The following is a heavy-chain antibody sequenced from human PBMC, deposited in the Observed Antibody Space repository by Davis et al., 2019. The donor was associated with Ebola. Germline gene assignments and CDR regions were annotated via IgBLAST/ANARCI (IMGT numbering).Heavy chain of an antibody. CDR2: ISAYNGNT. Sequence: AASVKVSCKASGYTFTSYGISWVRQAPGQGLEWMGWISAYNGNTNYAQKLQGRVTMTTDTSTSTAYMELRSLRSDDTAVYYCARDYDILTGDDAFDIWGQGTMVTVSS. CDR3: ARDYDILTGDDAFDI. J-gene: IGHJ3*02. CDR1: GYTFTSYG. D-gene: IGHD3-9*01. V-gene: IGHV1-18*01.